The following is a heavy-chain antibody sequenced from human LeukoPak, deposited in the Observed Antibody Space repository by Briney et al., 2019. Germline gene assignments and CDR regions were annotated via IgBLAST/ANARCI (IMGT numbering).Heavy chain of an antibody. J-gene: IGHJ5*02. V-gene: IGHV4-4*07. CDR3: ARLVAWGWFDP. D-gene: IGHD1-26*01. Sequence: SETLSLTCTVSGGSISSYYWSWIRQPAGKGLEWIGRIYTSGSTNYNPSLKSRLTISLDTSKNQFSLKLSSVTAADTAVYYCARLVAWGWFDPWGQEPWSPSPQ. CDR1: GGSISSYY. CDR2: IYTSGST.